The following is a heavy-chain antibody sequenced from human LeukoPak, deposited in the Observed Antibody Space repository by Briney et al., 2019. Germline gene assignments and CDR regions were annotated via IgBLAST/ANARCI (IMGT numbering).Heavy chain of an antibody. J-gene: IGHJ4*02. V-gene: IGHV4-59*13. CDR2: MYYRGST. CDR3: ARARSGWSFDY. Sequence: SQTRSLTCPVSGASISTYFWNWIRQPPRRGLEWIGSMYYRGSTNYNPSLKSRVTRSVDTSKDQFSLRLTSLTAADTAVYYCARARSGWSFDYWGQGTLVTVSS. D-gene: IGHD6-19*01. CDR1: GASISTYF.